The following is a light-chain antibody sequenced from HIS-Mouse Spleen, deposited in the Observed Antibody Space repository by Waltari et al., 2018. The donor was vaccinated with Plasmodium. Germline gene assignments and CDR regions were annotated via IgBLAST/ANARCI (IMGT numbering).Light chain of an antibody. CDR1: ALPNKY. CDR3: YSTDSSGNHRV. Sequence: SYELTQPPSVSVSPGQTARITCPGDALPNKYAYWYQQKSGQATVLVIYEDSKRPPGIPERFSGSSSGTMATLTISGAQVEDEADYYCYSTDSSGNHRVFGGGTKLTVL. CDR2: EDS. V-gene: IGLV3-10*01. J-gene: IGLJ3*02.